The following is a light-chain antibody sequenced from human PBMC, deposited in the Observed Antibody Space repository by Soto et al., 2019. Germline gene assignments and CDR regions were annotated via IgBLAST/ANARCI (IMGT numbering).Light chain of an antibody. CDR1: SSNIGSNY. J-gene: IGLJ2*01. CDR2: RNN. V-gene: IGLV1-47*01. Sequence: QSVLTQPPSASGTPGQRVTISCSGSSSNIGSNYVYWYQQLPGTAPKLLIYRNNQRPSGVPDRFSGSKSGTSASLAISGLRSEDEAAYDCAAWDGRLSGVVFGGGTKPTVL. CDR3: AAWDGRLSGVV.